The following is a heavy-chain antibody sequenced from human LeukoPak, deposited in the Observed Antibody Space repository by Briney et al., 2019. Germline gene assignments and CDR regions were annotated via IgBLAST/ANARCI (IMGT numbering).Heavy chain of an antibody. CDR1: GFTFRSYA. D-gene: IGHD4-17*01. CDR2: ISGSGGST. J-gene: IGHJ4*02. V-gene: IGHV3-23*01. CDR3: AKSHYGDYEYFDY. Sequence: QTGGSLRLSCAASGFTFRSYAMSWVRQAPGKGLEWVSAISGSGGSTYYADSVKGRFTISRDNSKNTLYLQMNSLRAEDTAVYYCAKSHYGDYEYFDYWGQGTLVTVSS.